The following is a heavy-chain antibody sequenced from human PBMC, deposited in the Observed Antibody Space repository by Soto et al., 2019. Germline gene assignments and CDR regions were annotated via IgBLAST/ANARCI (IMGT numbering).Heavy chain of an antibody. Sequence: TSETLSLTCAVYGGSFSGYYWSWIRQPPGKGLEWIGEINHSGSTNYNPSLKSRVTISVDTSKNQFSLKLSSVTAVDTAVYYCARGRGAARTIKNYIDYWGQGTLVTVSS. CDR2: INHSGST. CDR3: ARGRGAARTIKNYIDY. V-gene: IGHV4-34*01. D-gene: IGHD6-6*01. CDR1: GGSFSGYY. J-gene: IGHJ4*02.